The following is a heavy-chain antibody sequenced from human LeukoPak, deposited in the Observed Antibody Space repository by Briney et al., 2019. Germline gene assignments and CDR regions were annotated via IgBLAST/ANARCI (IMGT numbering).Heavy chain of an antibody. D-gene: IGHD4-23*01. CDR2: MKTKTDGGTT. V-gene: IGHV3-15*01. CDR3: TTAPVYGGNSGGFDY. Sequence: GGSLRLFCAASGFIFSNAWMSGVRQARGRGLEGVGRMKTKTDGGTTDYAAPVKGRFTISRDDSKNTLSLQMNSLKTEDTAVYYCTTAPVYGGNSGGFDYWGQGTLVTVSS. J-gene: IGHJ4*02. CDR1: GFIFSNAW.